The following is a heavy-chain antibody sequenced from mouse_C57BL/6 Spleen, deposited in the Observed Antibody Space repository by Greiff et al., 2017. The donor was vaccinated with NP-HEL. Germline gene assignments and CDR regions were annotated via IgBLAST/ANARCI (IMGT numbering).Heavy chain of an antibody. D-gene: IGHD1-1*01. Sequence: QVQLQQSGPELVKPGASVKISCKASGYAFSSSWMNWVKQRPGKGLEWIGRIYPGDGDTNYNGKFKGKATLTADKSSSTAYMQLSSLTSEDSAVYFCARGGYGRFDYWGQGTTLTVSS. CDR3: ARGGYGRFDY. CDR1: GYAFSSSW. J-gene: IGHJ2*01. V-gene: IGHV1-82*01. CDR2: IYPGDGDT.